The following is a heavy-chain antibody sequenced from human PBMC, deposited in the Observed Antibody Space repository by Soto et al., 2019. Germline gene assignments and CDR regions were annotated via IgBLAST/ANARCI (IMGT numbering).Heavy chain of an antibody. J-gene: IGHJ4*02. V-gene: IGHV3-49*03. D-gene: IGHD1-1*01. CDR1: GFTFGDYA. CDR2: IRSKVYGGTT. CDR3: VRVDKQLGTTFFDR. Sequence: GGSLRLSCIASGFTFGDYAMSWFRQAPGKGLEWVGFIRSKVYGGTTEYAASVKGRFTISRDDSRNSAYLQMNSLKTEDTAVYYRVRVDKQLGTTFFDRWGQGILVTVSS.